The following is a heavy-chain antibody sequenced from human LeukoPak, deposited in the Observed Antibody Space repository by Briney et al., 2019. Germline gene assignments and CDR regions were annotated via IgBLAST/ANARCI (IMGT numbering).Heavy chain of an antibody. J-gene: IGHJ4*02. CDR3: ARASTLRTGDAH. D-gene: IGHD7-27*01. CDR2: IYTGGST. CDR1: GFTISSNY. Sequence: EGSLRLSCAASGFTISSNYMSWVRQAPGKGPEWISVIYTGGSTSYADSVKGRFTISRDSSTNTLFLQMNSLRAEDTAVYYCARASTLRTGDAHWGQGTPVTVSS. V-gene: IGHV3-66*01.